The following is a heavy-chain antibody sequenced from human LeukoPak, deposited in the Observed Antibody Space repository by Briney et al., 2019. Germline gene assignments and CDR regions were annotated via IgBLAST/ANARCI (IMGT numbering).Heavy chain of an antibody. CDR3: AREISDYDSSGYFGCAFDI. CDR2: IIPIFGTA. V-gene: IGHV1-69*13. Sequence: SVKVSCKASGGTFSSYAISWVRQAPGQGLEWMGGIIPIFGTANYAQKFQGRVTITADESTSTAYMELSSLRSEDTAVYYRAREISDYDSSGYFGCAFDIWGQGTMVTVSS. CDR1: GGTFSSYA. J-gene: IGHJ3*02. D-gene: IGHD3-22*01.